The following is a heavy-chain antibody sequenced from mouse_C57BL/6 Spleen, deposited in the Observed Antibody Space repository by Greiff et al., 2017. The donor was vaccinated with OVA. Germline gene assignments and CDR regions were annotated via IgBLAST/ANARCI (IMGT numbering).Heavy chain of an antibody. V-gene: IGHV5-16*01. J-gene: IGHJ2*01. CDR2: INYDGSST. CDR1: GFTFSDYY. D-gene: IGHD2-5*01. CDR3: AREDYSNPFDY. Sequence: EVMLVESEGGLVQPGSSMKLSCTASGFTFSDYYMAWVRQVPEKGLEWVANINYDGSSTYYLDSLKSRFIISRDNAKNILYLQMSSLKSEDTATYYCAREDYSNPFDYWGQGTTLTVSS.